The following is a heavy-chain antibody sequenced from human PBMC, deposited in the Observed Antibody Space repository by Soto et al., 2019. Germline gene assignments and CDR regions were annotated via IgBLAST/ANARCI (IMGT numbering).Heavy chain of an antibody. CDR3: ARASKGFDYVNYYYGMDV. J-gene: IGHJ6*02. CDR1: GGTFSSYA. CDR2: IIPIFGTA. D-gene: IGHD4-17*01. Sequence: QVQLVQSGAEVKKPGSSVKVSCKASGGTFSSYAISWVRQAPGQGLEWMGGIIPIFGTANYAQKFQGRVTITADESTSTAYMGLGSRRSEDTAVYYCARASKGFDYVNYYYGMDVWCQGTTVTVSS. V-gene: IGHV1-69*01.